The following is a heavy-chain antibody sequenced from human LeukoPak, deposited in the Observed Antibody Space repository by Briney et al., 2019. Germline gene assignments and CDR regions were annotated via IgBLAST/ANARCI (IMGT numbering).Heavy chain of an antibody. CDR3: ARGLERQSWPFDY. J-gene: IGHJ4*02. Sequence: ASVKVSCKASGYTFTGYYMHWVRQAPGQGLEWMGWISAYNGNTNYAQKPQGRVTMTTDTSTSTAYMELRSLRSDDTAVYYCARGLERQSWPFDYWGQGTLVTVSS. CDR2: ISAYNGNT. CDR1: GYTFTGYY. D-gene: IGHD6-25*01. V-gene: IGHV1-18*04.